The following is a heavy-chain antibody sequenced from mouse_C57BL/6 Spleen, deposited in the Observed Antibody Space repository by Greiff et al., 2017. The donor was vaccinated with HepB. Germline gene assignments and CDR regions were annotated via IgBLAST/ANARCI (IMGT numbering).Heavy chain of an antibody. CDR1: GYTFTSYD. Sequence: QVQLKESGPELVKPGASVKVSCKASGYTFTSYDINWVKQRPGQGLEWIGWIYPRDGSTKYNEKFKGKGTLTGDTSSSTAYMEFHSLISEDSAVYFLARCPHYYGSNYDYAMDVWGQGTSVTVSS. V-gene: IGHV1-85*01. J-gene: IGHJ4*01. D-gene: IGHD1-1*01. CDR2: IYPRDGST. CDR3: ARCPHYYGSNYDYAMDV.